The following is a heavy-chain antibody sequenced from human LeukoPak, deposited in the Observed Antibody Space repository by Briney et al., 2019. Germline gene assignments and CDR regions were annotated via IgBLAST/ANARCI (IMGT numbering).Heavy chain of an antibody. V-gene: IGHV4-39*01. CDR2: IYYSGST. Sequence: PSETLSLTCTVSGGSISSSSYYWGWIRQPPGKGLEWIGRIYYSGSTYYNPSLKSRVTISVDTSKNQFSLKLSSVTAADTAVYYCARLQGLGHDSSGYLDYWGQGTLVTVSS. CDR1: GGSISSSSYY. J-gene: IGHJ4*02. D-gene: IGHD3-22*01. CDR3: ARLQGLGHDSSGYLDY.